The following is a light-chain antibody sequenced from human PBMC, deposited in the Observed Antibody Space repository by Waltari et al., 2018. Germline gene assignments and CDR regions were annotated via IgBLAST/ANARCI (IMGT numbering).Light chain of an antibody. J-gene: IGLJ1*01. CDR1: DSDVGAYDF. CDR3: SSYTTSSAPGV. Sequence: QSALTQPASVSGSPGQSITISCSGTDSDVGAYDFFPWYQQHPGKAPHLIIYEVSNRPSGISNRFSASKSGNTASLTISGLQAEDEADYYCSSYTTSSAPGVFGTGTRVTVL. CDR2: EVS. V-gene: IGLV2-14*01.